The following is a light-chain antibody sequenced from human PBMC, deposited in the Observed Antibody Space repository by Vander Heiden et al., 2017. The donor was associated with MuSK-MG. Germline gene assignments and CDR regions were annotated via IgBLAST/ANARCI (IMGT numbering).Light chain of an antibody. V-gene: IGLV1-40*01. CDR2: GSS. J-gene: IGLJ2*01. Sequence: QSVLTKPPSLSGAPGQRLKISSPGRSSNIREGYGVHWYQHLPGTAPKLLIFGSSNRPSGVPDRFSGSKSGTSASLAITGLQPGDEADYYCQSYDSSLSAVLFGGGTKVTVL. CDR3: QSYDSSLSAVL. CDR1: SSNIREGYG.